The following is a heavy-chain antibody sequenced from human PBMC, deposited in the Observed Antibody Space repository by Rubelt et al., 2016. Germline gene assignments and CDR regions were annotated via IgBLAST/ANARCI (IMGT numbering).Heavy chain of an antibody. CDR2: ITPISGGT. D-gene: IGHD2-15*01. J-gene: IGHJ3*02. CDR3: ARDRLVVAAGMPDRDAFDI. Sequence: QVQLVQSGADVEKPGASVRVSCRASGFTFTGYYIHWVRQAPGQGLEWMGWITPISGGTKNAQNYQGRVTMTRGTSISAVHMDLSSLRSNDTAVDYCARDRLVVAAGMPDRDAFDIWGQGTMVTVSS. CDR1: GFTFTGYY. V-gene: IGHV1-2*02.